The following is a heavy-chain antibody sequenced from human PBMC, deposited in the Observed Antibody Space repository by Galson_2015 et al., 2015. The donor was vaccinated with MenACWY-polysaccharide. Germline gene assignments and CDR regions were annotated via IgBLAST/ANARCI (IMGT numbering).Heavy chain of an antibody. V-gene: IGHV3-23*01. CDR3: ARGADGFDI. CDR1: GFTFSSYA. Sequence: SLRLSCAASGFTFSSYAMSWVRQAPGKGLECVSGITSSGGSTYYADSVKGRFSISRDNSKNTLYLQMDSLRAEDTAVYYCARGADGFDIWGQGTMVTVSS. CDR2: ITSSGGST. J-gene: IGHJ3*02.